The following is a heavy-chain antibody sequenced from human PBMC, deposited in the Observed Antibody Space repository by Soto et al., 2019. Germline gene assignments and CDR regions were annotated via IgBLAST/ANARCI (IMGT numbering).Heavy chain of an antibody. Sequence: QEQLVESGGGMVQPGRSLRLSCVASGFSFSIYGMHWVRQAPGKGLEWVAVISYDGSNEFYAESVKGRFILSRDNSKNTLYLQMNSLRPEDTAVYYCVKDVSGSKSSSYAMDVWGQGTTITVSS. V-gene: IGHV3-30*18. CDR1: GFSFSIYG. CDR3: VKDVSGSKSSSYAMDV. CDR2: ISYDGSNE. J-gene: IGHJ6*02. D-gene: IGHD3-10*01.